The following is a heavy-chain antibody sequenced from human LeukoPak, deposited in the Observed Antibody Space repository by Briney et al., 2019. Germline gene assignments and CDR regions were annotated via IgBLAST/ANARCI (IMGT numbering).Heavy chain of an antibody. Sequence: GGSLRLSCAASGFTFSSYGMHWVRQAPGKGLEWVAFIRYDGSNKYYADSVKGRFTISRDNSKNTLYLQMNSLRAEDTAVYYCAKFESVFPAFDYWGQGTLVTVSS. D-gene: IGHD5/OR15-5a*01. J-gene: IGHJ4*02. V-gene: IGHV3-30*02. CDR3: AKFESVFPAFDY. CDR1: GFTFSSYG. CDR2: IRYDGSNK.